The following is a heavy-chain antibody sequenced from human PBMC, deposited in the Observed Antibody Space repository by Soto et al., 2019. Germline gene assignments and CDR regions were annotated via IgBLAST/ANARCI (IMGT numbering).Heavy chain of an antibody. D-gene: IGHD5-12*01. CDR2: IIPILAIA. CDR3: ARDPSADDLPAY. CDR1: GGTFSTYT. Sequence: QVQLVQSGAEVKKPGSSVKVSCKASGGTFSTYTISWVRQAPGQGLEWMGRIIPILAIANYAQKFQGRVTITADKSTSTAYMELSSLRSEDTAVYYCARDPSADDLPAYWGQGTLVTVSS. J-gene: IGHJ4*02. V-gene: IGHV1-69*08.